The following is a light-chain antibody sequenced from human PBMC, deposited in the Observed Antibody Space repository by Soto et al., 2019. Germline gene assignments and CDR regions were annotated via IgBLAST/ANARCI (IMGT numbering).Light chain of an antibody. CDR1: QTVGSDY. V-gene: IGKV3-20*01. CDR3: QQYRTSTQT. CDR2: GTS. Sequence: EIVLTQSPGTLLLSPGESATLSCRASQTVGSDYLAWYQQRPGQAPRLLIYGTSSRATGIPDRFSGSGSGTDFTLTISRLEPEDFAVYYCQQYRTSTQTFGQGTKVDI. J-gene: IGKJ1*01.